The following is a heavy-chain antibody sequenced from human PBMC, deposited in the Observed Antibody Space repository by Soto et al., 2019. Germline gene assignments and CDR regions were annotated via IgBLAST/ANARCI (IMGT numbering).Heavy chain of an antibody. J-gene: IGHJ4*02. CDR3: ARGTRPDTRFGESIFDF. CDR2: LSHSGGT. V-gene: IGHV4-31*03. CDR1: GASIGSGTYY. D-gene: IGHD3-10*01. Sequence: QVQLQESGPGLVKPSQTLSLTCTVSGASIGSGTYYWHWIRQHPGKGLEWIGWLSHSGGTYYNPSLRSRMTISVATSKDQVSLRLTSVTAADTAVYYCARGTRPDTRFGESIFDFWGQGTLVTVSS.